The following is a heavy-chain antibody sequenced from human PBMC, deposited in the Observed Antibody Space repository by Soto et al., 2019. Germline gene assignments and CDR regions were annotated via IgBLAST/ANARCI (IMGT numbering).Heavy chain of an antibody. Sequence: GGSLRLSCAASGFTFSSYDMHWVRQATGKGLEWVSAIGTAGDTYYPGSVKGRFTISRENAKNSLYLQMNSLRAGDTAVYYCVKDIGSGRLGYFDFWGQGTLVTVSS. V-gene: IGHV3-13*01. J-gene: IGHJ4*02. D-gene: IGHD2-15*01. CDR1: GFTFSSYD. CDR2: IGTAGDT. CDR3: VKDIGSGRLGYFDF.